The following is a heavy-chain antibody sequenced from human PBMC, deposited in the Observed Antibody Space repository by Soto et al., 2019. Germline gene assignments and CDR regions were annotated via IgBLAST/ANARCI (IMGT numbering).Heavy chain of an antibody. Sequence: ASVKVSCKVSGYTLTELSMLWVRQAPGKGLEWMGGFDPEDGETIYAQKFQGRVTMTEDTSTDTAYMELSSLRSEDTAVYYCATDFRFWSGYHDEFDIWGQGTMVTVSS. J-gene: IGHJ3*02. D-gene: IGHD3-3*01. V-gene: IGHV1-24*01. CDR2: FDPEDGET. CDR3: ATDFRFWSGYHDEFDI. CDR1: GYTLTELS.